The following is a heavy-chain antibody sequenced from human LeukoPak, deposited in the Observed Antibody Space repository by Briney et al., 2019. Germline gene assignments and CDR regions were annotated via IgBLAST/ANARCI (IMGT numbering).Heavy chain of an antibody. CDR2: IYYSGST. J-gene: IGHJ4*02. D-gene: IGHD4-11*01. Sequence: GSLRLSCAASGFTVSSNYMSWVRQAPGKGLEWIGSIYYSGSTYYNPSLKSRVTISVDTSKNQFSLKLSSVTAADTAVYYCASTVTDGYWGQGTLVTVSS. CDR3: ASTVTDGY. V-gene: IGHV4-59*05. CDR1: GFTVSSNY.